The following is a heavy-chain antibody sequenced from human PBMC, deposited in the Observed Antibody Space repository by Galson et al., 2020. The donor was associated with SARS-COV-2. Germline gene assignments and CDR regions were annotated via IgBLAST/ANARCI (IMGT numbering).Heavy chain of an antibody. CDR3: ATGPGIAAAYWLDP. V-gene: IGHV1-24*01. CDR1: GYTLTELS. D-gene: IGHD6-13*01. Sequence: ASVKVSCKVSGYTLTELSMHWVRQAPGKGLEWMGGFDPEDGETIYAQKFQGRVTMTEDTSTDTAYMELSSLRSEDTAVYYCATGPGIAAAYWLDPWGQGTLVTVSS. J-gene: IGHJ5*02. CDR2: FDPEDGET.